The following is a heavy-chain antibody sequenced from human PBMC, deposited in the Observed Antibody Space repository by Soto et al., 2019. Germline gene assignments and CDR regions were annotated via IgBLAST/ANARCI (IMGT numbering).Heavy chain of an antibody. CDR3: ARDFFTTIVVVPDAFDI. J-gene: IGHJ3*02. V-gene: IGHV1-18*04. Sequence: QVQLVQSGAEVKKPGASVKVSCKASGYTFTSYGISWVRQAPGQGLEWMGWISAYNGNTNYAQKLQGRVTMTTDTSTSTAYMELRSLRSDDTAVYYCARDFFTTIVVVPDAFDIWGQGTMVTVSS. D-gene: IGHD3-22*01. CDR2: ISAYNGNT. CDR1: GYTFTSYG.